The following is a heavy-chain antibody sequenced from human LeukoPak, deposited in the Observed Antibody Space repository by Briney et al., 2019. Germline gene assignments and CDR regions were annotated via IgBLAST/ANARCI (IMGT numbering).Heavy chain of an antibody. CDR3: ARACIAAQGFDP. CDR1: GGSISSSSYY. Sequence: SEALSLTCTVSGGSISSSSYYWGWMRQPPGKGLEWIGSIYYSGSTYYNPSLKSRVTISVDTSKNQFSLKLSSVTAADTAVYYCARACIAAQGFDPWGQGTLVTVSS. J-gene: IGHJ5*02. V-gene: IGHV4-39*01. CDR2: IYYSGST. D-gene: IGHD6-6*01.